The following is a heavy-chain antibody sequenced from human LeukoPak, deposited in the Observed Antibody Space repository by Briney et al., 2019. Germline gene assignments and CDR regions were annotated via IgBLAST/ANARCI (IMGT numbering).Heavy chain of an antibody. CDR2: IIPIFGTA. J-gene: IGHJ5*02. CDR1: GGTFSSYA. Sequence: SVKVSCKASGGTFSSYAISWVRQAPGQGLEWMGGIIPIFGTANYAQKFQGRVTITADESTSTAYMELSSLRSEDTAVYYCARGLGSGSYYNGWFDPWGQGTLVTVSS. CDR3: ARGLGSGSYYNGWFDP. V-gene: IGHV1-69*13. D-gene: IGHD3-10*01.